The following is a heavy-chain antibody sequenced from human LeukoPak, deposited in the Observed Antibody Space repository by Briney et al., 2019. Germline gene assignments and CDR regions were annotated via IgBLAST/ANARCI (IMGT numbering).Heavy chain of an antibody. J-gene: IGHJ4*02. CDR3: ARGQRPVLKY. CDR1: GGSFSGYY. CDR2: INHSGST. D-gene: IGHD3-10*01. Sequence: SETLSLTCAVYGGSFSGYYWSWIRQPPGKGLEWIGEINHSGSTNYNPSLKSRVTISVDTSKNQFSLKLSSVTAADTAVYYCARGQRPVLKYWGQGTLVTVSS. V-gene: IGHV4-34*01.